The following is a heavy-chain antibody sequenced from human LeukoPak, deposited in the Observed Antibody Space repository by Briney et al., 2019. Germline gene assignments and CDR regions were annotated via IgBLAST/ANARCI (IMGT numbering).Heavy chain of an antibody. Sequence: GGSLRLSCVASGFTFSNYWMHWVRQPPGEGLVWVSRIYVDERTTNYADSVKGRFTISRDNAKNTVYLEMNSLSVEDTATYYCIRDFRSADLWGQGTLVTVTS. CDR2: IYVDERTT. V-gene: IGHV3-74*01. CDR3: IRDFRSADL. CDR1: GFTFSNYW. J-gene: IGHJ5*02.